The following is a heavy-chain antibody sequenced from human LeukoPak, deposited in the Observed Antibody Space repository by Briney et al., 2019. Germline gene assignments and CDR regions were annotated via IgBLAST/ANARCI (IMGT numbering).Heavy chain of an antibody. D-gene: IGHD6-13*01. Sequence: SKTLSLTCTVSGGSISSYYWSWIRQPPGKGLEWIGYIYYSGSTNYNPSLKSRVTISVDTSKNQFSLKLSSVTAADTAVYYCARAYSSSWGWFDPWGQGTLVTVSS. J-gene: IGHJ5*02. CDR2: IYYSGST. V-gene: IGHV4-59*01. CDR1: GGSISSYY. CDR3: ARAYSSSWGWFDP.